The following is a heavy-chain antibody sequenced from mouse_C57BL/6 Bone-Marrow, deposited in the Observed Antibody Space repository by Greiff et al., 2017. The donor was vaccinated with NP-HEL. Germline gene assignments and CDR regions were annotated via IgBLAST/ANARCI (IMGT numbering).Heavy chain of an antibody. J-gene: IGHJ1*03. CDR2: ISYSGST. V-gene: IGHV3-1*01. Sequence: EVKLVESGPGMVKPSQSLSLTCTVTGYSITSGYDWHWIRHFPGNKLEWMGYISYSGSTNYNTSLKSRISITHDTSKNHFFLKLNSVTTEDTATYYCARDKGRTVVATEGYFDVWGTGTTVTVSS. CDR1: GYSITSGYD. CDR3: ARDKGRTVVATEGYFDV. D-gene: IGHD1-1*01.